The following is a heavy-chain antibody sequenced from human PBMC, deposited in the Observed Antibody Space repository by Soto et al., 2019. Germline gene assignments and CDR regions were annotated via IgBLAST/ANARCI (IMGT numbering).Heavy chain of an antibody. CDR1: GFTFSSYS. D-gene: IGHD3-22*01. V-gene: IGHV3-48*02. J-gene: IGHJ4*02. Sequence: GGSLRLSCAASGFTFSSYSMNWVRQAPGKGLEWVSYISSSSSTIYYADSVKGRFTISRDNAKNSLYLQMNSLRDEDTAVYYCARGFYRAYYYDSSGPDYWGRGTLVTVSS. CDR2: ISSSSSTI. CDR3: ARGFYRAYYYDSSGPDY.